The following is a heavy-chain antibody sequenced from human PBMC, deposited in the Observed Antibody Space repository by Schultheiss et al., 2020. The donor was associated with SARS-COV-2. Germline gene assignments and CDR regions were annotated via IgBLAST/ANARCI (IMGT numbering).Heavy chain of an antibody. CDR2: IGTAGDT. Sequence: GESLKISCAASGFTFSSYDMHWVRQATGKGLEWVSAIGTAGDTYYPGSVKGRFTISRENAKNSLYLQMNSLRAGDTAVYYCARGVLNDYGDYYFDYWGQGTLVTVSS. CDR1: GFTFSSYD. V-gene: IGHV3-13*01. D-gene: IGHD4-17*01. CDR3: ARGVLNDYGDYYFDY. J-gene: IGHJ4*02.